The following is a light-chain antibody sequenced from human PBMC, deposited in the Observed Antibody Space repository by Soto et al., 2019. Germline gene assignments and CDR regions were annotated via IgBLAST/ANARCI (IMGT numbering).Light chain of an antibody. Sequence: EIVLTQSPCTLSLYPGERATLSCRASLSSSSSYLAWYQQKPGQAPRLLIYGASSRATGIPDRFSGSGSGTDFTLTISSLESEDFAVYYCQQYDSWRLTFGQGTRLEIK. CDR2: GAS. CDR3: QQYDSWRLT. CDR1: LSSSSSY. J-gene: IGKJ5*01. V-gene: IGKV3-20*01.